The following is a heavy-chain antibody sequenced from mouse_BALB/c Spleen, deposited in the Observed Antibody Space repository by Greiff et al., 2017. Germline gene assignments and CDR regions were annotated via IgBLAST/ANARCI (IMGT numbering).Heavy chain of an antibody. D-gene: IGHD2-14*01. V-gene: IGHV5-6-5*01. CDR3: ARGYRYDGFAY. CDR2: ISSGGST. Sequence: DVHLVESGGGLVKPGGSLKLSCAASGFTFSSYAMSWVRQTPEKRLEWVASISSGGSTYYPDSVKGRFTISRDNARNILYLQMSSLRSEDTAMYYCARGYRYDGFAYWGQGTLVTVSA. J-gene: IGHJ3*01. CDR1: GFTFSSYA.